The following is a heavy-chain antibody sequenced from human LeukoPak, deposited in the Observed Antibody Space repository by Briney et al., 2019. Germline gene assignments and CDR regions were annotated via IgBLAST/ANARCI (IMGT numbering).Heavy chain of an antibody. Sequence: GRSLRLSCAASGFTFSSYGMHWVRQAPGKGLEWVAVIWYDGSNKYYADSVKGRFTISRDNSKNTLYLQMNSLRAEDTAVYYCARDNSRFLGYRTYGMDVWGQGTTVTVTS. V-gene: IGHV3-33*01. D-gene: IGHD3-3*01. CDR2: IWYDGSNK. CDR3: ARDNSRFLGYRTYGMDV. J-gene: IGHJ6*02. CDR1: GFTFSSYG.